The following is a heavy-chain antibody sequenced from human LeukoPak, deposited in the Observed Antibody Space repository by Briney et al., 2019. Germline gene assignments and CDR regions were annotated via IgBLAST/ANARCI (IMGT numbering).Heavy chain of an antibody. V-gene: IGHV3-23*01. CDR1: RFSFGNYW. CDR3: AKLVAGSDF. J-gene: IGHJ4*02. Sequence: GGSLRLSCAASRFSFGNYWMSWVRQAPGKGLEWGSGISGSGGSTYYADSVKGRFTISRDNSRNTVYLQLNSLRAEDTAVYYCAKLVAGSDFWGQGTLVTVSS. CDR2: ISGSGGST. D-gene: IGHD6-19*01.